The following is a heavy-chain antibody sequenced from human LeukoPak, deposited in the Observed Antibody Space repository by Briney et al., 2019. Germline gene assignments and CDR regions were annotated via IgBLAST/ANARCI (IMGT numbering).Heavy chain of an antibody. CDR2: INHSGST. D-gene: IGHD5-18*01. J-gene: IGHJ4*02. Sequence: PSETLSLTCAVYGGSFSGYYWSWIRQPPGKGLEWIGEINHSGSTNYNPSLKSRVTISVDTSKNQFSLKLSPVTAADTAVYYCARVPGYSYGYGVVDYWGQGTLVTVSS. V-gene: IGHV4-34*01. CDR3: ARVPGYSYGYGVVDY. CDR1: GGSFSGYY.